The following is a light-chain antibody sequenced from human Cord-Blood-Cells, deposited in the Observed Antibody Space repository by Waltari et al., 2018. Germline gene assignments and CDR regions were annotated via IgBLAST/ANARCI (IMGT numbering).Light chain of an antibody. CDR2: EGS. CDR3: CSYAGSSTPVV. V-gene: IGLV2-23*01. CDR1: SSDVGSYNL. Sequence: QSALTQPASVSGSPGQSITISCTGTSSDVGSYNLFSCYQQHPGKAPKLMIYEGSKRPSGVSNRFSGSKSGNTASLTISGLQAEDEADYYCCSYAGSSTPVVFGGGTKLTVL. J-gene: IGLJ2*01.